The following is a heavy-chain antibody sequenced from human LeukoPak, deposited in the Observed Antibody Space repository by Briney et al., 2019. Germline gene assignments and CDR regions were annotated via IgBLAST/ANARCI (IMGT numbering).Heavy chain of an antibody. J-gene: IGHJ4*02. Sequence: GGSLRLSCAASGFTFSNYDTHWVRQAPGKGLEWVALISYDGSNKNYADSVKGRFTISSDNSKNTLFLQMNSLRAEDTAVYYCARGLYINGWYYFGYWGEGTLVTVSS. CDR3: ARGLYINGWYYFGY. CDR1: GFTFSNYD. CDR2: ISYDGSNK. D-gene: IGHD6-19*01. V-gene: IGHV3-33*01.